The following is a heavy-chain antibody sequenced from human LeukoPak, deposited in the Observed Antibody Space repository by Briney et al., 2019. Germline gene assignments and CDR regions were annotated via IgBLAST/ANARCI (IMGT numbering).Heavy chain of an antibody. CDR2: IYTSGST. CDR1: GGSISSYY. J-gene: IGHJ6*03. Sequence: PSETLSLTCTVSGGSISSYYWSWLRQPAGKGLEWIGRIYTSGSTNYNPSLKSRVTMSVDTSKNQFSLKLSSVTAADTAVYYCARENRYFDWLSYPHYYYYYMDVWGKGTTVTISS. CDR3: ARENRYFDWLSYPHYYYYYMDV. D-gene: IGHD3-9*01. V-gene: IGHV4-4*07.